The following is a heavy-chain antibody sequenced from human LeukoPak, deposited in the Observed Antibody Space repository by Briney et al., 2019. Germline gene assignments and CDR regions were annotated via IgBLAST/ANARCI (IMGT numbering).Heavy chain of an antibody. J-gene: IGHJ4*02. CDR1: GYMFTSFW. V-gene: IGHV5-51*01. D-gene: IGHD2-15*01. CDR3: ARPHTPYIDIIGGFDF. CDR2: IYPDDSET. Sequence: GESLKISCKGSGYMFTSFWIGWVRQMPGKGLEWMGIIYPDDSETRYSPSFQGQVTISTDNSISTVYLQLSSLKASDTAMYYCARPHTPYIDIIGGFDFWGQGTPVTVSS.